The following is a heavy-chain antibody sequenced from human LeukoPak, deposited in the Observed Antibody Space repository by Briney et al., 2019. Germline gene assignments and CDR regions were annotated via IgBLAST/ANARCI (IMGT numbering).Heavy chain of an antibody. CDR1: GGSISSYY. CDR3: ARSREMGTTYDY. V-gene: IGHV4-4*07. Sequence: PSETLSLTCTVLGGSISSYYWSWIRQPAGKGLEWIGRIYTSGSTKHNPSLKSRVTMSVDTSKNQFSLRLTSVTAADTAVYYCARSREMGTTYDYWGQGTLVTVSS. D-gene: IGHD5-24*01. J-gene: IGHJ4*02. CDR2: IYTSGST.